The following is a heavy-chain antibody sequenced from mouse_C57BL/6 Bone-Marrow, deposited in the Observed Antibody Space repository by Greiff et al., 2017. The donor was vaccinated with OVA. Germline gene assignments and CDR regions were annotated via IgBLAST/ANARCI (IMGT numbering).Heavy chain of an antibody. J-gene: IGHJ3*01. CDR2: IRLKSDNYAT. V-gene: IGHV6-3*01. CDR3: TGGSGYVFAY. Sequence: EVKLVESGGGLVQPGGSMKLSCVASGFTFSNYWINWVRQSPEKGLEWVAQIRLKSDNYATHYAESVKGRFTISRDDSKSSVYLQMNNLRAEDTGIYYCTGGSGYVFAYWGQGTLVTVSA. D-gene: IGHD3-2*02. CDR1: GFTFSNYW.